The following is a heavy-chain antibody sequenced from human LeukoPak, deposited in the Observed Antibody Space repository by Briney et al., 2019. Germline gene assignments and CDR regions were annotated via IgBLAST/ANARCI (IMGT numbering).Heavy chain of an antibody. Sequence: GGSLRLSCAASGFTFSSYSMNWVRQAPGKGLEWVSSITSSNNYIYYGDSVKGRFTISRDNSKNTLYLQMNSLRAEDTAVYYCARRAGAYSHPYDYWGQGTLVTVSS. CDR2: ITSSNNYI. V-gene: IGHV3-21*04. D-gene: IGHD4/OR15-4a*01. CDR1: GFTFSSYS. CDR3: ARRAGAYSHPYDY. J-gene: IGHJ4*02.